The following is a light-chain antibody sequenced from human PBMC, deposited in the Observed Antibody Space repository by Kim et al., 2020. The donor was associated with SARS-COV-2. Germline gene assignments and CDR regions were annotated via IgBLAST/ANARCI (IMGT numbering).Light chain of an antibody. CDR2: DAS. V-gene: IGKV1-5*01. Sequence: GDRVTITCRASQSINIWLAWYQQKPGKAPNLLIYDASNLESGVPSRFSGSGSGTQFTLTINSLQPDDFATYYCQEYKSDSWTFGQGTKLEI. CDR1: QSINIW. J-gene: IGKJ1*01. CDR3: QEYKSDSWT.